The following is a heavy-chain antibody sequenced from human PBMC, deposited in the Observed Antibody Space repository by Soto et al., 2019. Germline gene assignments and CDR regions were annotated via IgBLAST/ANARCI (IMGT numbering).Heavy chain of an antibody. D-gene: IGHD1-26*01. J-gene: IGHJ4*02. Sequence: QVQLVESGGGVVQPGRSLRLSCAASGFTFSSYAMHWVRQAPGKGLEWVAVISYDGSNKYYADSVKGRFTISRDNSKKANYLQMNNLRAKDTAVYYCARDDAAGSYAAVFVDYWGQGTLVTVSS. CDR3: ARDDAAGSYAAVFVDY. CDR1: GFTFSSYA. V-gene: IGHV3-30-3*01. CDR2: ISYDGSNK.